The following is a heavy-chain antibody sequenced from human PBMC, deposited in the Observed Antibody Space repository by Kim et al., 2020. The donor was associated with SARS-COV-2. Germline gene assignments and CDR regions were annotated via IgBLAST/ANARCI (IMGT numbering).Heavy chain of an antibody. V-gene: IGHV1-2*02. Sequence: ASVKVSCKASGYTFTGYYMHWVRQAPGQGLEWMGWINPNSGGTNYAQKFQGRVTMTRDTSISTAYMELSRLRSDDTAVYYCARAGPDYGDSRDAFDIWGQGTMVTVSS. CDR3: ARAGPDYGDSRDAFDI. CDR1: GYTFTGYY. CDR2: INPNSGGT. J-gene: IGHJ3*02. D-gene: IGHD4-17*01.